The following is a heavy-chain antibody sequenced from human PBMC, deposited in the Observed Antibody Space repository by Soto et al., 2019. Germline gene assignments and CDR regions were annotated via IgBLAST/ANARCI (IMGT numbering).Heavy chain of an antibody. CDR1: GFTFSTYW. Sequence: PGGSLRLSCAASGFTFSTYWMSWVRQAPGKGLEWVANIKPDGSQKWYVDSVKGRFTISRDNAKNSLYLQMVSLRAEDTAMYYCARGDYSDTSGPFSDAFDIWGQGTMVTVSS. J-gene: IGHJ3*02. CDR2: IKPDGSQK. D-gene: IGHD3-22*01. CDR3: ARGDYSDTSGPFSDAFDI. V-gene: IGHV3-7*04.